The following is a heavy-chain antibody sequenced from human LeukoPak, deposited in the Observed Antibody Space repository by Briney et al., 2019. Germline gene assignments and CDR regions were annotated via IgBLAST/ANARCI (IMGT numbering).Heavy chain of an antibody. CDR2: IRSNADGGTA. CDR3: FTSGRKDTYGYY. J-gene: IGHJ4*02. V-gene: IGHV3-15*01. D-gene: IGHD5-24*01. Sequence: GGSLRLSCAASGFTFSNAWMSWVRQAPGKGLEWVGRIRSNADGGTAEYTVPVKGRFTISRDDSKTTLHLQMNSLKTEDTAVYYCFTSGRKDTYGYYWGQGALVTDSS. CDR1: GFTFSNAW.